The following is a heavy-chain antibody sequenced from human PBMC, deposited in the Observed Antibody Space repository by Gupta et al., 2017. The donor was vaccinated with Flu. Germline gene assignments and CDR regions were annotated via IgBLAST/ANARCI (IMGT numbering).Heavy chain of an antibody. Sequence: QVQMQESGLGLVKPSETLFLTCSVSGDSFNLYLWNWFRQPAGKGLQFSGRVYSDGRTDYNTSLNSRVTMSIDTSKNQFSLKLRSVTAADTAVYDCAREIPIIPHFFDIWGQGTMVTVSS. J-gene: IGHJ3*02. D-gene: IGHD3-3*01. V-gene: IGHV4-4*07. CDR3: AREIPIIPHFFDI. CDR2: VYSDGRT. CDR1: GDSFNLYL.